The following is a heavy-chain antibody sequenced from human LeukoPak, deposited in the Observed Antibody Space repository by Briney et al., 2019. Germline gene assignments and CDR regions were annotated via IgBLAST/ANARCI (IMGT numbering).Heavy chain of an antibody. CDR3: ARGRGDPHEYDY. CDR1: GFTFSSYS. V-gene: IGHV3-21*06. CDR2: ISSSSSYI. J-gene: IGHJ4*02. Sequence: GGSLRLSCAASGFTFSSYSMNWVRQAPGKGLEWVSSISSSSSYIYYADSVKGRFTISRDNSKNMLFLQMNSLRAEDTAVYYCARGRGDPHEYDYWGQGTLVSVSS. D-gene: IGHD3-10*01.